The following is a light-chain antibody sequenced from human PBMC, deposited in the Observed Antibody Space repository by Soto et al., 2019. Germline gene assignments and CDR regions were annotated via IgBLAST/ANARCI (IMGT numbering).Light chain of an antibody. CDR3: QQYGSSPLT. Sequence: EIVLTQSPATLSLSPGERATLSCRASQSISSSYLAWYQQRPGQAPRLLIYSASSRATGIPDRFSGSGSGTDFTLTTSRLEPEDFAVYYCQQYGSSPLTFGGGTKVDIK. CDR1: QSISSSY. V-gene: IGKV3-20*01. CDR2: SAS. J-gene: IGKJ4*01.